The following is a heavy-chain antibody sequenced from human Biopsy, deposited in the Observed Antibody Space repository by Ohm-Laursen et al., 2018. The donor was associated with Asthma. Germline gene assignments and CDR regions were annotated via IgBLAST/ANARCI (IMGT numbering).Heavy chain of an antibody. D-gene: IGHD1-26*01. CDR1: GFTFKPYG. J-gene: IGHJ4*02. Sequence: SLRLSCAASGFTFKPYGIHWVRQAPGKGLEWVAVMSCEESVQYFADSVKGRFTFSRDNSKNTLYLQMNSLRAEDSAVYYCARDFGCGSYFVGTTFDYWGQGALVTVSS. CDR3: ARDFGCGSYFVGTTFDY. V-gene: IGHV3-30*03. CDR2: MSCEESVQ.